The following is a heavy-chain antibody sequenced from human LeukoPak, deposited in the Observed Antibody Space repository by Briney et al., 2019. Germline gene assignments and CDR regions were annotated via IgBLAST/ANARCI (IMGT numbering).Heavy chain of an antibody. J-gene: IGHJ5*01. CDR1: GASFSYDY. V-gene: IGHV4-34*01. D-gene: IGHD7-27*01. CDR2: INHSGSI. Sequence: SETLSLTCAVYGASFSYDYWSWIRQAPGKGLEWIGEINHSGSITYNPSLKSRVTVSAEKSKSQFSLRLTSVTAADTAVYYCAKGVWAPRFDSWGQGTLVTVSS. CDR3: AKGVWAPRFDS.